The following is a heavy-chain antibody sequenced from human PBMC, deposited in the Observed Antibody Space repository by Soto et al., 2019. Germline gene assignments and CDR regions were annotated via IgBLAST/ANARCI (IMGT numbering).Heavy chain of an antibody. J-gene: IGHJ4*02. CDR3: FDSGPVDETGMGFDF. Sequence: QITLRESGPALVKPTQTLTLTCTFSGFSLNSRGVGVGWVRQPPGKALEWLAIVYWDDDKPYRPSLRSRLSTRKDTQKNQVVLTLTNTDPVDTATYYGFDSGPVDETGMGFDFWGQGSLVTVSS. CDR2: VYWDDDK. CDR1: GFSLNSRGVG. V-gene: IGHV2-5*02. D-gene: IGHD3-9*01.